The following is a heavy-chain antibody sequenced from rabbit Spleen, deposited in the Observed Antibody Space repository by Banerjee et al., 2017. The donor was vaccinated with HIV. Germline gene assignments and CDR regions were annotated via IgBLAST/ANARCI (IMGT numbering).Heavy chain of an antibody. V-gene: IGHV1S40*01. J-gene: IGHJ4*01. Sequence: QSLEESGGGLVKPGAALTLTCKASGFSFNSGYDMCWVRQAPGKGLEWIGCIYTGNRKTYYASWAKGRFTISKTSSTTVTLQMTSLTAADTATYFCVRDQAGDADYGPYYLNLWGQGTLVTVS. CDR2: IYTGNRKT. CDR3: VRDQAGDADYGPYYLNL. CDR1: GFSFNSGYD. D-gene: IGHD2-1*01.